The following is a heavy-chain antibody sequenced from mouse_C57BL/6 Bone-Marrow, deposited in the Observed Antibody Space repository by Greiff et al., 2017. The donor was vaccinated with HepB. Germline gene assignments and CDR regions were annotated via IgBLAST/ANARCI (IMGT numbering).Heavy chain of an antibody. Sequence: EVMLVESGGGLVQPGGSLKLSCAASGFTFSDYYMYWVRQTPEKRLEWVAYISNGGGSTYYPDTVKGRFTISRDNAKNTLYLQMSRQKSEDTARYYCARRDYPYAMDYWGQGTSVTVSS. CDR2: ISNGGGST. D-gene: IGHD2-4*01. CDR1: GFTFSDYY. J-gene: IGHJ4*01. CDR3: ARRDYPYAMDY. V-gene: IGHV5-12*01.